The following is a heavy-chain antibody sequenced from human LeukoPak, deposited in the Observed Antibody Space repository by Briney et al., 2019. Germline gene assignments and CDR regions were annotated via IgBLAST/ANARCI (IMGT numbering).Heavy chain of an antibody. CDR1: GYTFTSYY. V-gene: IGHV1-46*01. CDR3: ARGEGCSGGTCIDAFDI. CDR2: INPSGGST. D-gene: IGHD2-15*01. J-gene: IGHJ3*02. Sequence: GASVKVSCKASGYTFTSYYMHWVRQAPGQGLDWMGIINPSGGSTSYAQKFQGRVTMTRDTSTSTVYMELSSLRSEDTAVYYCARGEGCSGGTCIDAFDIWGQGTMVTVSS.